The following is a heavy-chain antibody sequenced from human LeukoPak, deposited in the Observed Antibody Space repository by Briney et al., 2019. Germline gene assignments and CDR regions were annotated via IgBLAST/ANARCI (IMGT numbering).Heavy chain of an antibody. CDR2: ISGSGGST. V-gene: IGHV3-23*01. CDR3: AKLHIVVVPAAPSGY. CDR1: GFTFSSYA. Sequence: GGSLRLSCAASGFTFSSYAMSRVRQAPGKGPEWVSAISGSGGSTYYADSVKGRFTISRDNSKNTLYLQMNSLRAEDTAVYYCAKLHIVVVPAAPSGYWGQGTLVTVSS. J-gene: IGHJ4*02. D-gene: IGHD2-2*01.